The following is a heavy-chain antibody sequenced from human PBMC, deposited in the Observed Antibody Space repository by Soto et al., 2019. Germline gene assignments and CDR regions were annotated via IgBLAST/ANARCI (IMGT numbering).Heavy chain of an antibody. CDR1: GDSISSGGFS. D-gene: IGHD2-2*01. J-gene: IGHJ4*02. CDR3: ARGRLVPAVNFDY. V-gene: IGHV4-30-2*01. Sequence: PSETLSLTCAVSGDSISSGGFSWSWIRQPPGKGLEWIGYIYHSGTSFYNPSLKSRVTISVDGSKNQLSLKVNSVTAADTAVYYCARGRLVPAVNFDYWGLGTLVTVYS. CDR2: IYHSGTS.